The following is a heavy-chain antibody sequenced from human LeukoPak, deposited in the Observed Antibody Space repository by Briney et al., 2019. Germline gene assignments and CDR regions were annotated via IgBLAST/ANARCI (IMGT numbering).Heavy chain of an antibody. D-gene: IGHD6-19*01. Sequence: GGSLRLSCAASGFTFSSYWMSWVRQAPGKGLEWVANIKPDESEEYYVDSVKGRYTISRDNAKNSLYLQMNSLRAEDTAVYYCVRGGTSGWDWYFDLWGRGTLVTVSS. CDR1: GFTFSSYW. CDR3: VRGGTSGWDWYFDL. V-gene: IGHV3-7*01. J-gene: IGHJ2*01. CDR2: IKPDESEE.